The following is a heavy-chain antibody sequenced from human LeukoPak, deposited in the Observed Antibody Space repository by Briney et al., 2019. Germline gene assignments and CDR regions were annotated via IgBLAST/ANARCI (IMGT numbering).Heavy chain of an antibody. J-gene: IGHJ6*02. Sequence: SVKVSSKASGGTFSSYAISWVRQSPGQGREWMGRIIPILGIANYAQKFQGRVTITADKSTSTAYMELSSLRSEDTAVYYCARGLSTKYYYYYGMDVWGQGTTVTVSS. D-gene: IGHD2-8*01. CDR3: ARGLSTKYYYYYGMDV. CDR2: IIPILGIA. V-gene: IGHV1-69*04. CDR1: GGTFSSYA.